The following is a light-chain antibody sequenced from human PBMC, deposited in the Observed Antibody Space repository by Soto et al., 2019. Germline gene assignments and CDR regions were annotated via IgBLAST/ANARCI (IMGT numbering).Light chain of an antibody. CDR2: AAS. J-gene: IGKJ3*01. V-gene: IGKV1-27*01. CDR1: QRISNY. Sequence: DIQMTQSPSSLSASVGDRVTITCRASQRISNYLAWYQQKPGKVPKLLIYAASFLHSGVPSRFSGSGSGTDFTLTISSLQPEDVATYYCQNYYFAPFPFGPGTRVDIK. CDR3: QNYYFAPFP.